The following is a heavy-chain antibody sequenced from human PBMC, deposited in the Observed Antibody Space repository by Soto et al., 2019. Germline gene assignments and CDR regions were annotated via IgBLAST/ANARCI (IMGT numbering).Heavy chain of an antibody. J-gene: IGHJ4*02. CDR3: ARDSPPSDY. CDR2: INAGNGNR. V-gene: IGHV1-3*01. Sequence: QVQLVQSGAEVKKPGASVKVSCKASGYTFTSYAMHWVRQAPGQRLEWMGWINAGNGNRKYSQKFQGRVTITRDTSASTAYMELSSLRCEDTAVYYCARDSPPSDYWGQGTLVTVSS. CDR1: GYTFTSYA.